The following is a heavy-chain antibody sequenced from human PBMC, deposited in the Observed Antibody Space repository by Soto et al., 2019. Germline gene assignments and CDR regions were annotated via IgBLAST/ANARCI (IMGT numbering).Heavy chain of an antibody. CDR2: IYSGGST. V-gene: IGHV3-66*01. Sequence: EVQLVESGGGLVQPGGSLSLSCAASGFTVSSNYMSWVRQAPGKGLEWVSVIYSGGSTYYADSVKGRFTISRDNSKNTLSLLMNSLRAEDTAVYYCASSTIEGQFDYWGQGTLVTVSS. CDR1: GFTVSSNY. J-gene: IGHJ4*02. D-gene: IGHD3-3*01. CDR3: ASSTIEGQFDY.